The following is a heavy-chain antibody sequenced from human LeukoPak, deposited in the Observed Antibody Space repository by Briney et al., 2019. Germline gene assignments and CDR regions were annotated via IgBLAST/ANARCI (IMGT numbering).Heavy chain of an antibody. CDR2: INHSGST. J-gene: IGHJ4*02. CDR1: GGSFSGYY. CDR3: AREKKGAVAGRYYFDY. V-gene: IGHV4-34*01. Sequence: SETLSLTCAVYGGSFSGYYWSWIRQPPGKGLEWIGEINHSGSTNYNPSLKSRVTISVDTSKNQFSLKLSSVTAADTAVYYCAREKKGAVAGRYYFDYWGQGTLVTVSS. D-gene: IGHD6-19*01.